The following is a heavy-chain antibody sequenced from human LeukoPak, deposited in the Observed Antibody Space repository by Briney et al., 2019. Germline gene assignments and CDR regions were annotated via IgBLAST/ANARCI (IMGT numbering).Heavy chain of an antibody. CDR3: ARGGRRDDAFDI. J-gene: IGHJ3*02. V-gene: IGHV1-69*05. CDR1: GGTFSSYA. CDR2: IIPIFGTA. D-gene: IGHD3-10*01. Sequence: ASVKVSCKASGGTFSSYAISWVRQAPGQGLEWMGGIIPIFGTANYAQKFQGRVTITTDESTSTAYMELSSLRSEDTAAYYCARGGRRDDAFDIWGQGTMVTVSS.